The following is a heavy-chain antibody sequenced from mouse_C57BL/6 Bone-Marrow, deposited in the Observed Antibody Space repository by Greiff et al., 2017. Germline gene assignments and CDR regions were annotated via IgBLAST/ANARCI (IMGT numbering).Heavy chain of an antibody. Sequence: QVQLQQPGAELVKPGASVKLSCKASGYTFTSYWMHWVKQRPGQGLEWIGMIHPNSGSTYYNEQFKSRFTLTVDKAYSTAYMQLSSLTSEDSAVYYCARDGYYFDYWGQGTTLTVSS. CDR3: ARDGYYFDY. CDR2: IHPNSGST. CDR1: GYTFTSYW. V-gene: IGHV1-64*01. J-gene: IGHJ2*01. D-gene: IGHD2-3*01.